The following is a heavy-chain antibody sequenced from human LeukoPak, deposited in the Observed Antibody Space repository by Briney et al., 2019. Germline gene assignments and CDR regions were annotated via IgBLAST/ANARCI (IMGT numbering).Heavy chain of an antibody. Sequence: GESLKISCXGSGYSFTNYWIGWERQMPGKGLEWMGIIYPGDSDTRYSPSFQGQVTISADKSISTAYLQWSSLKASDTAMYYCARSGQATLLDYWGQGTLVTVSS. CDR3: ARSGQATLLDY. D-gene: IGHD2-8*02. J-gene: IGHJ4*02. CDR1: GYSFTNYW. V-gene: IGHV5-51*01. CDR2: IYPGDSDT.